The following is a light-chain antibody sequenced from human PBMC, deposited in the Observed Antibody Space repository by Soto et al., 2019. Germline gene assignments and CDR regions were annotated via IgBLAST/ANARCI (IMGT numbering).Light chain of an antibody. CDR3: QQRSNWPPTWT. CDR2: HAS. V-gene: IGKV3D-20*02. Sequence: EIVLTQSPVTLSLSPWERATLSCRASQSVSSSYLAWYQKKPGQAPRLLIYHASNRATGIPARFSGRGSGTDFTLTISSLEAEDFAVYYCQQRSNWPPTWTFGQGTKVDIK. J-gene: IGKJ1*01. CDR1: QSVSSSY.